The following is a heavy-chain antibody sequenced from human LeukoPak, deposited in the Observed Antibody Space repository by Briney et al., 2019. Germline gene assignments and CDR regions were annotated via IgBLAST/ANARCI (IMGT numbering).Heavy chain of an antibody. CDR3: AKGKVLLWFGELRAFDI. V-gene: IGHV3-23*01. D-gene: IGHD3-10*01. CDR1: GFTLSSYA. Sequence: PGGSLRLSCAASGFTLSSYAMSWVRQAPGKGLEWVSAISGSGGSTYYADSVKGRFTISRDNSKNTLYLQMNSLRAEDTAVYYCAKGKVLLWFGELRAFDIWGQGTMVTVSS. CDR2: ISGSGGST. J-gene: IGHJ3*02.